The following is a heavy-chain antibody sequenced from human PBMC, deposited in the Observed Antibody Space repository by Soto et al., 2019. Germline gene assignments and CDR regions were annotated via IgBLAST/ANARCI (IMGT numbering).Heavy chain of an antibody. Sequence: GGSLRLSCAASGFTFSSYSMNWVRQAPGKGLEWVSSISSSSSYIYYADSVKGRFTISRDNSKNTLYLQMNSLRAEDTAVYYCARDRRCGGDCYLKYFQHWGQGTLVTVSS. V-gene: IGHV3-21*01. J-gene: IGHJ1*01. CDR1: GFTFSSYS. CDR2: ISSSSSYI. D-gene: IGHD2-21*02. CDR3: ARDRRCGGDCYLKYFQH.